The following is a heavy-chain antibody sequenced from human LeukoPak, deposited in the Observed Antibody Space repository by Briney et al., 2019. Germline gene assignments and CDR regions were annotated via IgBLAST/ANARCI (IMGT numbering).Heavy chain of an antibody. J-gene: IGHJ6*02. Sequence: GGSLTLSCAASGFTFSSYWMSWARQAPGKGLEWVANIRKDGGDKYYVDSVKGRFTISRDNSKNTLYLQMNSLRAEDTAVYYCAKGGGAGSSWFGELLGNYYYYGMDVWGQGTTVTVSS. V-gene: IGHV3-7*01. CDR2: IRKDGGDK. CDR1: GFTFSSYW. CDR3: AKGGGAGSSWFGELLGNYYYYGMDV. D-gene: IGHD3-10*01.